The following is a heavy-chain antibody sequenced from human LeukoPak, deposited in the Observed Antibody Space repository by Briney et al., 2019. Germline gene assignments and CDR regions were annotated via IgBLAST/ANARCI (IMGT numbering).Heavy chain of an antibody. CDR1: GGPFSNYA. D-gene: IGHD3-10*01. V-gene: IGHV1-69*04. J-gene: IGHJ6*02. Sequence: GPSVKVSCKASGGPFSNYAISWVRQAPGQGLEWMGRIIPILGITDYAQKFPGRFTITADISTSTVYMELSSLRSEDTAVFYCARDGMVRGIIDYNGMDVWGQGTTVTVSS. CDR3: ARDGMVRGIIDYNGMDV. CDR2: IIPILGIT.